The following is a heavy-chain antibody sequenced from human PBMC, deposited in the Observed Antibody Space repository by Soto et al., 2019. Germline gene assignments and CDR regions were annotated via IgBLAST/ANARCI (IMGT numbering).Heavy chain of an antibody. D-gene: IGHD3-22*01. V-gene: IGHV1-69*01. CDR1: GGTFSSYA. CDR3: ARAHRYYDSSGYYIDY. J-gene: IGHJ4*02. CDR2: IIPIFGTA. Sequence: VKVSCKASGGTFSSYAISWVRQAPGQGLEWMGGIIPIFGTANYAQKFQGRVTITADESTSTAYMELSSLRSEDTAVYYCARAHRYYDSSGYYIDYWGQGTLVTVSS.